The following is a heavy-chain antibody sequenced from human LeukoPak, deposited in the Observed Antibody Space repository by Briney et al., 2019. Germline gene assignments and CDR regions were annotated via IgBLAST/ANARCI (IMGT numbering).Heavy chain of an antibody. J-gene: IGHJ6*02. V-gene: IGHV1-46*01. CDR2: INPSGGST. D-gene: IGHD6-6*01. Sequence: ASVKVSCKASGYIFTTYYMHWVRQAPGQGLEWMGIINPSGGSTSYAQKFQGRVTMTTDTSTSTVYMELSSLRSEDTAVYYCARDLTQYSSSSGYYYGMDVWGQGTTVTVSS. CDR1: GYIFTTYY. CDR3: ARDLTQYSSSSGYYYGMDV.